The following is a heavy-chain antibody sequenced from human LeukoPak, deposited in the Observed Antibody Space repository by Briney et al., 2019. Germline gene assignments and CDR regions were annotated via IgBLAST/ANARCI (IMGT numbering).Heavy chain of an antibody. CDR1: GYTFTSYG. J-gene: IGHJ4*02. D-gene: IGHD3-10*01. CDR3: ARGEDYYGSGSYYIDY. CDR2: ISAYNGNT. V-gene: IGHV1-18*01. Sequence: ASVKVSCKASGYTFTSYGISWVRQAPGQGLEWMGWISAYNGNTNYAQKLQGRVTMTTDTSTSTAYMELRSLRSDDTAVYYCARGEDYYGSGSYYIDYWGQGTLVTVSS.